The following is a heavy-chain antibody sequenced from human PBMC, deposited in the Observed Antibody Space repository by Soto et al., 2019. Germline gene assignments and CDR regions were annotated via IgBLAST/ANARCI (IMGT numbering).Heavy chain of an antibody. CDR1: GASISSSNW. CDR3: ARRWGEGRVDY. J-gene: IGHJ4*02. D-gene: IGHD3-10*01. Sequence: QVQLQESGPGLVKPSGTLSLTCAVSGASISSSNWWSWVRQPPGKGLEWIGEIYHSGSTNYNPSLMRRVTISVDKSRNQFSLKLSSVTAADTAVYYCARRWGEGRVDYWGQGTLVTVSS. V-gene: IGHV4-4*02. CDR2: IYHSGST.